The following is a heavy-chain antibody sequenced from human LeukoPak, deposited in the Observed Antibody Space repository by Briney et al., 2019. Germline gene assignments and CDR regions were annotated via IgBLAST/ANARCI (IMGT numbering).Heavy chain of an antibody. CDR3: ARARTTVPSYYYYYYYMDV. V-gene: IGHV3-30*02. Sequence: PGGSLRLSCAASGFTFSSYGMHWVRQAPGKGLEWVAFIRYDGSNKYYADSVKGRFTISRDNAKNSLYLQMNSLRAEDTAVYYCARARTTVPSYYYYYYYMDVWGKGTTVTVSS. J-gene: IGHJ6*03. CDR1: GFTFSSYG. CDR2: IRYDGSNK. D-gene: IGHD4-17*01.